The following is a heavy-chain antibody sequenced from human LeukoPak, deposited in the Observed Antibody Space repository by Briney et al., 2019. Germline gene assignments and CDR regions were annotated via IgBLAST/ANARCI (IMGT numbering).Heavy chain of an antibody. D-gene: IGHD1-26*01. J-gene: IGHJ4*02. V-gene: IGHV1-8*01. Sequence: GASVKVSCKASGYTFTSYDINWVRQATGQGLERMGWMNPNSGNTGYAQKFQGRVPLTRNTSISPAYMALSSLRSEDTAVYYCARVIVGAEYYFDYWGQGTLVTVSS. CDR1: GYTFTSYD. CDR3: ARVIVGAEYYFDY. CDR2: MNPNSGNT.